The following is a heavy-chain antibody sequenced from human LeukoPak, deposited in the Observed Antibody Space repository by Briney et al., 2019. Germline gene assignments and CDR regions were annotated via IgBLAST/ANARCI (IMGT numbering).Heavy chain of an antibody. J-gene: IGHJ6*02. D-gene: IGHD2-21*02. V-gene: IGHV1-69*04. CDR3: ARDLYCGGDCYSLQVHRGYYGMDV. CDR1: GGTFSSYA. CDR2: IIPILGIA. Sequence: GASVKVSCKASGGTFSSYAISWVRQAPGQGLEWMGRIIPILGIANYAQKFQGRVTITADKSTSTAYMELSSLRSEDTAVYYCARDLYCGGDCYSLQVHRGYYGMDVWGQGTTVTVSS.